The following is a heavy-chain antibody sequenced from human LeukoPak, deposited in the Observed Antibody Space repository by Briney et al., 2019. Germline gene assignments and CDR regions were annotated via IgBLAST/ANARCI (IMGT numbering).Heavy chain of an antibody. Sequence: ASVKVSCKASGYTFTSYAMHWVRQAPGQRLEWMGWINAGNGNTKYSQKFQGRATITRDTSASTAYMELSSLRSEDTAVYYCARVYAGYCSGGSCYSDYFDYWGQGTLVTVSS. CDR1: GYTFTSYA. CDR3: ARVYAGYCSGGSCYSDYFDY. CDR2: INAGNGNT. D-gene: IGHD2-15*01. J-gene: IGHJ4*02. V-gene: IGHV1-3*01.